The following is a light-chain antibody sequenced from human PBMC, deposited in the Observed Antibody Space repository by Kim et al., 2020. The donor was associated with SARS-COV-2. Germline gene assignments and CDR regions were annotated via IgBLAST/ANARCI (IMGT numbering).Light chain of an antibody. CDR2: SDN. CDR1: TSNVGLHF. CDR3: ATWDVSLNGWV. J-gene: IGLJ3*02. V-gene: IGLV1-44*01. Sequence: VTLSCSGRTSNVGLHFVNCYQPLPATAPKVFIYSDNQRPSGVPARFSGSRSGTSASLSISGLQSEDEADYYCATWDVSLNGWVFGGGTQLTVL.